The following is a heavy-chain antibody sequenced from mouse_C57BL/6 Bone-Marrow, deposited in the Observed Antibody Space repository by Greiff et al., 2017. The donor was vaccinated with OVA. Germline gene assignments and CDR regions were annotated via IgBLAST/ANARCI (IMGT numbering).Heavy chain of an antibody. CDR1: GFNIKDDY. Sequence: EVQLQQSGAELVRPGASVKLSCTASGFNIKDDYMHWVKQRPEQGLEWIGWIDPENGDTEYASKFQGKATITADTSSNTAYLQLSSLTSEDTAVYYCTTSLDYFDYWGQGTTLTVSS. CDR2: IDPENGDT. V-gene: IGHV14-4*01. CDR3: TTSLDYFDY. J-gene: IGHJ2*01.